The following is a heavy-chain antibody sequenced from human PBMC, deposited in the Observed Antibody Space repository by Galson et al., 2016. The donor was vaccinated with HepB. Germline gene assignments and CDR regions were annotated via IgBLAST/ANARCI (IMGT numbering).Heavy chain of an antibody. Sequence: SLRLSCAASGFTFNSYAMHWVRQAPGKGLEWVAVISYDGSNKYDADSVKGRFTISRDNSKNTLYLQMNSLKSEDTAVYYCARGEWLPLSWGQGTLVTVSS. CDR2: ISYDGSNK. J-gene: IGHJ5*02. CDR3: ARGEWLPLS. CDR1: GFTFNSYA. D-gene: IGHD5-24*01. V-gene: IGHV3-30*04.